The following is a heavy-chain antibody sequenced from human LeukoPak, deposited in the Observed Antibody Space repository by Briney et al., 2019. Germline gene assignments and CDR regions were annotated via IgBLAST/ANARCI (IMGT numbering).Heavy chain of an antibody. J-gene: IGHJ4*02. Sequence: PSETLSLTCTISGGSIRNSYWSWIRQPPGKGLEWIGYIYHSGSTNYNPSLKSRVTISVDTSKNQFSLKLSSVTAADTAVYYCARLTRTGVAAAELDYWGQGALVTVSS. CDR2: IYHSGST. D-gene: IGHD6-13*01. CDR1: GGSIRNSY. CDR3: ARLTRTGVAAAELDY. V-gene: IGHV4-59*08.